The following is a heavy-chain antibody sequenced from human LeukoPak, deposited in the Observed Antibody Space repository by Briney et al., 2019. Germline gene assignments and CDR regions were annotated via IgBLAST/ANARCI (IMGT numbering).Heavy chain of an antibody. CDR2: IYYSGRT. CDR3: AGHFYCSGGSCYSNWFDP. J-gene: IGHJ5*02. Sequence: PSQTLSLTCTVSGGSISSGDYYWSWIRQPPGKGLEWSGYIYYSGRTYYNPSLNSRVTISVDTSKNQFPLKLSSVTAADTAVYYCAGHFYCSGGSCYSNWFDPWGQGTLVTVSS. V-gene: IGHV4-30-4*08. CDR1: GGSISSGDYY. D-gene: IGHD2-15*01.